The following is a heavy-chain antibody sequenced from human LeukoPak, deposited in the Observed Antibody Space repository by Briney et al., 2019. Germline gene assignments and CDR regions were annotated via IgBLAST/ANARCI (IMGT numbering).Heavy chain of an antibody. CDR3: VSQQVVPH. CDR1: GFTFSNYW. D-gene: IGHD6-13*01. Sequence: QSGGSLRLSCVASGFTFSNYWMSWVRQAPGKGLEWVANIKEDGSQKDYVDSVKGRFTISRGNAKNSVYLQMNSLRVEDTAVYYCVSQQVVPHWGQGTRVTVSS. CDR2: IKEDGSQK. V-gene: IGHV3-7*01. J-gene: IGHJ4*02.